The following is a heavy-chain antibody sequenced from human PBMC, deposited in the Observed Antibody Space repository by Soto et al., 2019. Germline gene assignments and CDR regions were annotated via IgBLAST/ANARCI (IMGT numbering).Heavy chain of an antibody. CDR1: GDSISGYY. CDR2: VFYSGST. V-gene: IGHV4-59*08. J-gene: IGHJ4*02. CDR3: ARSERGYFVY. Sequence: VQLQESGPGLVKPSETLSLICTVSGDSISGYYWTWIRQPPGKGLEWIGDVFYSGSTTDNPPLKSRVPISVDTAKNHFSLKLRSVTAADAAVYCCARSERGYFVYWGQGTLLTGSS. D-gene: IGHD3-3*01.